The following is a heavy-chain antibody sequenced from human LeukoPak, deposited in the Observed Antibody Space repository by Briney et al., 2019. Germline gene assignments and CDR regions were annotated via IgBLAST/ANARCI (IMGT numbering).Heavy chain of an antibody. D-gene: IGHD5-12*01. CDR1: VGTFNNYA. CDR2: VVPMLGIR. Sequence: SVKVSCKTSVGTFNNYAISWVRQAPGQGLEWMGRVVPMLGIRNYPQTFRGRVNITADKATNTVYMELRSLRAGDTAIYYCATEPSRSYSFDHLDFWGLGTPVTVSS. J-gene: IGHJ4*02. V-gene: IGHV1-69*04. CDR3: ATEPSRSYSFDHLDF.